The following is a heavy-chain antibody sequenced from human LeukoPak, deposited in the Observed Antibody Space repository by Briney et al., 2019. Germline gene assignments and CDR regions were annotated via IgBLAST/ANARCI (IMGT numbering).Heavy chain of an antibody. V-gene: IGHV3-74*01. Sequence: GGCLRLSCAASGFSFSNSCMQWARDARGRGLVWVSRINSDGTTTYYADAVKGRFTISRDNAKNTLFLQMTSLRPDDTALYYCPGDPYLANFWTGYPHYWGQGTLVTVSS. D-gene: IGHD3/OR15-3a*01. CDR2: INSDGTTT. CDR3: PGDPYLANFWTGYPHY. J-gene: IGHJ4*02. CDR1: GFSFSNSC.